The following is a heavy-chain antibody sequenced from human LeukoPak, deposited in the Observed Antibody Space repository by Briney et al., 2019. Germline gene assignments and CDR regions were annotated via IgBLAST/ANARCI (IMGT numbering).Heavy chain of an antibody. CDR2: ISTYNGNT. Sequence: GASVKVSCKASGYTFTSYGISWVRQAPGQGLEWMGWISTYNGNTSYAQKVQGRVTMTTDTSTSTAYLELRSLRSEDTAMYYCARGNYWNYWGQGPLVTVSS. V-gene: IGHV1-18*01. CDR3: ARGNYWNY. J-gene: IGHJ4*02. D-gene: IGHD3-3*01. CDR1: GYTFTSYG.